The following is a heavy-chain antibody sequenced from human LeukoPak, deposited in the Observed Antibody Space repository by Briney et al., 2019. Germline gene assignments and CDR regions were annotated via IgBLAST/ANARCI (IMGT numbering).Heavy chain of an antibody. CDR2: ISSSGSTI. D-gene: IGHD6-19*01. Sequence: GGSLRLSCAASGFTFSDYYMSWTRQAPGKGLEWVSYISSSGSTIYYADSVKGRFTISRDNAKNSLYLQMNSLRAEDTAVYYCARAHSTKQWLAVGGIDYWGQGTLVTVSS. J-gene: IGHJ4*02. CDR3: ARAHSTKQWLAVGGIDY. V-gene: IGHV3-11*01. CDR1: GFTFSDYY.